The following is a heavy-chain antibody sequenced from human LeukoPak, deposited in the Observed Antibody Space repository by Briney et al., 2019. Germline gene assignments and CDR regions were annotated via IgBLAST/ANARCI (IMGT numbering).Heavy chain of an antibody. CDR2: INPNSGGT. Sequence: GASVKVSCKASGYTLTGYYMHWVRQAPGQGLEWMGWINPNSGGTNYAQKFQGRVTMTRDTSISTAYMELSRLRSDDTAAYYCARSLGYCTNGVCYVGYFDYWGQGTLVTVSS. J-gene: IGHJ4*02. D-gene: IGHD2-8*01. CDR1: GYTLTGYY. V-gene: IGHV1-2*02. CDR3: ARSLGYCTNGVCYVGYFDY.